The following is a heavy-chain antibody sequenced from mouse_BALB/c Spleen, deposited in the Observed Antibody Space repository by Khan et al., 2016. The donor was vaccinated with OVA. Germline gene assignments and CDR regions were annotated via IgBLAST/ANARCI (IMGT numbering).Heavy chain of an antibody. D-gene: IGHD1-2*01. J-gene: IGHJ3*01. CDR2: IYPGSGDT. CDR3: ARRNYFGYTFAY. Sequence: QVRLQQSGAELARPGASVKLSCKASGYTFTDYYINWVKQRTGQGLEWIGEIYPGSGDTYYNERFKGKATLTADKSSSTAYMQLSSLTSEASAVYVCARRNYFGYTFAYWGQGTLVTVSA. CDR1: GYTFTDYY. V-gene: IGHV1-77*01.